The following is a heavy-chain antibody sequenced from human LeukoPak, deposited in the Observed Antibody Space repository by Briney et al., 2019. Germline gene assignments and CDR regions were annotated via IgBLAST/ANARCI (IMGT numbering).Heavy chain of an antibody. V-gene: IGHV3-7*03. CDR1: GFTFSSYW. D-gene: IGHD6-13*01. Sequence: PGGSLRLSCAASGFTFSSYWMSWVRQAPGKGLEWVASIKQDGSEKYYVDSVKGRFTISRDNSKNTLYLQMNSLRAEDTAVYYCAKGGFQQLVRDPVSWFDPWGQGTLVTVSS. CDR2: IKQDGSEK. CDR3: AKGGFQQLVRDPVSWFDP. J-gene: IGHJ5*02.